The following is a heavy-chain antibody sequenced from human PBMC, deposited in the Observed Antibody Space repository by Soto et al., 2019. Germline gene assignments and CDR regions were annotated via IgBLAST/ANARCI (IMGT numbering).Heavy chain of an antibody. CDR3: AGRGPNNSYGYDHRLDP. D-gene: IGHD5-18*01. Sequence: ETLSLTCSVSGGSISSNSYFWDWIRQSPGKGLEWIGSVHFRGSTYYNPSLKSRVTISVDTSKNQFSLKLTSVTAADRAVYYCAGRGPNNSYGYDHRLDPWGQGTLVTVSS. J-gene: IGHJ5*02. CDR2: VHFRGST. CDR1: GGSISSNSYF. V-gene: IGHV4-39*01.